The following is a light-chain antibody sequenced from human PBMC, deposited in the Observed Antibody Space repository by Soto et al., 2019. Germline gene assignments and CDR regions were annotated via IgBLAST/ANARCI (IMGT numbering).Light chain of an antibody. CDR3: QQYTGPPTT. CDR1: QSVSSH. V-gene: IGKV3-20*01. J-gene: IGKJ5*01. Sequence: EIVLTQSPGTLSLSPGERATLSCRASQSVSSHLAWYQQRPGQAPRLLIYGASTRAAGIPDRFSGSGSGTDFTLTITRLEPEDSAVYFCQQYTGPPTTFGQGTRLEIK. CDR2: GAS.